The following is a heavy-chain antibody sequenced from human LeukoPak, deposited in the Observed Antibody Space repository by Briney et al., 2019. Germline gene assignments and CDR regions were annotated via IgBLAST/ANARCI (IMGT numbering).Heavy chain of an antibody. D-gene: IGHD3-10*01. J-gene: IGHJ4*02. CDR3: ARELYAPGLGDY. V-gene: IGHV1-2*02. CDR2: INPNSGGT. Sequence: ASVKVSCKASGYTFTGYYMHWVRQAPGQGLEWMGWINPNSGGTNYAQKFQGRVTMTRDTSISTAYMELSRLRSEDTAVYYCARELYAPGLGDYWGQGTPVTVSS. CDR1: GYTFTGYY.